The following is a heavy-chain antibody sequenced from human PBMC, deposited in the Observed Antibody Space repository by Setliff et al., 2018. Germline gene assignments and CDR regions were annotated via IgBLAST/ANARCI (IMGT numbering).Heavy chain of an antibody. CDR2: IIPILGIA. Sequence: ASVKVSCKASGGTFSSYAISWVRQAPGQGLEWMGGIIPILGIANYAQKFQGRVTITADKSTSTAYMELSSLRSEDTAVYYCARGLAAAGTRYFDYWGQGTLVTVSS. CDR3: ARGLAAAGTRYFDY. V-gene: IGHV1-69*10. CDR1: GGTFSSYA. D-gene: IGHD6-13*01. J-gene: IGHJ4*02.